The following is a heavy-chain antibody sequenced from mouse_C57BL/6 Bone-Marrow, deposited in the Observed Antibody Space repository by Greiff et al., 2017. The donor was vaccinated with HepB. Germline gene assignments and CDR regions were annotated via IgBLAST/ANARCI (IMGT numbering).Heavy chain of an antibody. V-gene: IGHV1-64*01. CDR2: IHPNSGST. CDR1: GYTFTSYW. Sequence: VQLQQPGAELVKPGASVKLSCKASGYTFTSYWMHWVKQRPGQGLEWIGMIHPNSGSTNYNEKFKSKATLTVDKSSSTAYMQLSSLTSEDSAVYYCAPTVVAGYFDYWGQGTTLTVSS. D-gene: IGHD1-1*01. CDR3: APTVVAGYFDY. J-gene: IGHJ2*01.